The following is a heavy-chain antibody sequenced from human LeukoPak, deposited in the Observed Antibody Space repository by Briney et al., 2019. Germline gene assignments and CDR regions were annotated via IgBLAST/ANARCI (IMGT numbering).Heavy chain of an antibody. D-gene: IGHD6-13*01. V-gene: IGHV3-66*02. Sequence: GGSLRLSCAPSGFIVDDTYMSWVRQAPGKGLEWVSVVYSGGRTFDADSVKGRFIISRDNSKNTVYLQMNSLRTDDTAAYYCARQATAGLDYWGQGTLVTVSS. J-gene: IGHJ4*02. CDR1: GFIVDDTY. CDR2: VYSGGRT. CDR3: ARQATAGLDY.